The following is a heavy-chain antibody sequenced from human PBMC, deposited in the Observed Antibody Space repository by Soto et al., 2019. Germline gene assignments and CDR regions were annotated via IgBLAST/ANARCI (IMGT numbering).Heavy chain of an antibody. CDR1: GGTFSGYA. J-gene: IGHJ4*02. D-gene: IGHD6-19*01. CDR3: AREGGWYWLDY. V-gene: IGHV1-69*04. CDR2: IIPILGIA. Sequence: SVKVSCKASGGTFSGYAISWVRQAPGQGLEWMGRIIPILGIANYAQKFQGRVNMTTDTSTSTAYMELRSLRSDDTAVYYCAREGGWYWLDYWGQGTLVTVSS.